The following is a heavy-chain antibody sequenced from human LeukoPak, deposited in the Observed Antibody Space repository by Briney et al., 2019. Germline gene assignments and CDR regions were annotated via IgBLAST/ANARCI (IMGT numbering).Heavy chain of an antibody. D-gene: IGHD3-10*01. J-gene: IGHJ4*02. V-gene: IGHV1-46*01. Sequence: ASVTVSCKASGYIFTNYYMHWVRQAPGQGLEWMGTINPSGGSTTYAQKFQGRVTMTRDTSTSTVYMELSSLRSEDTAVYYCARDHGSAYYRAPRHWGQGTLVTVSS. CDR1: GYIFTNYY. CDR2: INPSGGST. CDR3: ARDHGSAYYRAPRH.